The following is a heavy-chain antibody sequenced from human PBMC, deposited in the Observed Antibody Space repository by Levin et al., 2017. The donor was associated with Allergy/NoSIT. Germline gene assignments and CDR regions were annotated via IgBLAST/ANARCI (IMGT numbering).Heavy chain of an antibody. CDR3: ARDYYDILTGAGGGFDY. V-gene: IGHV1-18*01. CDR1: GYTFTSYG. D-gene: IGHD3-9*01. J-gene: IGHJ4*02. CDR2: ISAYNGNT. Sequence: ASVKVSCKASGYTFTSYGISWVRQAPGQGLEWMGWISAYNGNTNYAQKLQGRVTMTTDTSTSTAYMELRSLRSDDTAVYYCARDYYDILTGAGGGFDYWGQGTLVTVSS.